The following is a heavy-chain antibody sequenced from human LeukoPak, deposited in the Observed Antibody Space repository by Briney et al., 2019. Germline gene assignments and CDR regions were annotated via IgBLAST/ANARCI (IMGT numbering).Heavy chain of an antibody. V-gene: IGHV3-30*18. Sequence: PGRPLRLSCAASGFTFSSYGMHWVRQAPGKGLEWVAVISYDGSNKYYADSVKGRFTISRDNSKNTLYLQMNSLRAEDTAVYYCAKVSGYSYGFDYWGQGTLVTVSS. J-gene: IGHJ4*02. CDR2: ISYDGSNK. CDR1: GFTFSSYG. CDR3: AKVSGYSYGFDY. D-gene: IGHD5-18*01.